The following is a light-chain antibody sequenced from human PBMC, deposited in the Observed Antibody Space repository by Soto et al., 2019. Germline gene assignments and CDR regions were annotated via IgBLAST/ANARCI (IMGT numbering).Light chain of an antibody. J-gene: IGLJ1*01. CDR1: SSDVGGYNY. V-gene: IGLV2-14*01. CDR3: SSYASSSAYV. Sequence: QSALTQPASVSRSPGQSITISCTGASSDVGGYNYVSWYQQHPGKAPKLLIYDVSSRPSGVSDRFSGSKSGNTASLTISGLQAEDEADYYCSSYASSSAYVFGTGTKLTVL. CDR2: DVS.